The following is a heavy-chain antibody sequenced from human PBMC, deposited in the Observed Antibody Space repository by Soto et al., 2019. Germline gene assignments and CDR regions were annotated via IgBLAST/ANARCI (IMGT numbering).Heavy chain of an antibody. CDR3: AKDGLADYGDYVRFDY. V-gene: IGHV3-30*18. CDR1: GFTFSSYG. J-gene: IGHJ4*02. D-gene: IGHD4-17*01. CDR2: ISYDGSNK. Sequence: QVQLVESGGGVVQPGRSPRLSCAASGFTFSSYGMHWVRQAPGKGLEWVAVISYDGSNKYYADSVKGRFTISRDNSKNTLYLQMNSLRAEDTAVYYCAKDGLADYGDYVRFDYWGQGTLVTVSS.